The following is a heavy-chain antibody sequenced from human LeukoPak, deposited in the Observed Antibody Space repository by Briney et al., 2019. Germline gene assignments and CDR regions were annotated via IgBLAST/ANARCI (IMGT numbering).Heavy chain of an antibody. CDR1: GYTFSSYG. Sequence: GASVKVSCKASGYTFSSYGISWVRQAPGQGLEWMGRISGNNDNTNYAQRFQGRVTMTTETSTTTAYMELRSLIANDTAVYYCARDRGSTEVITDYWGPGTLVTVSS. CDR2: ISGNNDNT. D-gene: IGHD4-11*01. CDR3: ARDRGSTEVITDY. V-gene: IGHV1-18*01. J-gene: IGHJ4*02.